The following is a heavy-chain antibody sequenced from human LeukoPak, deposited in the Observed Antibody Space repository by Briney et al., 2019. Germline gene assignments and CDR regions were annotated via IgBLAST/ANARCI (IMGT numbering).Heavy chain of an antibody. J-gene: IGHJ4*02. Sequence: GGSLRLSCAASGFTFSSYGIHWVRRAPAKGLEWVAVIWYDGSNKYFSDSVKGRFTISRDNSKNTLYLQMSSLRAEDTAVYYCAREATGALDYWGQGTLVTVSS. CDR3: AREATGALDY. V-gene: IGHV3-33*01. CDR2: IWYDGSNK. CDR1: GFTFSSYG.